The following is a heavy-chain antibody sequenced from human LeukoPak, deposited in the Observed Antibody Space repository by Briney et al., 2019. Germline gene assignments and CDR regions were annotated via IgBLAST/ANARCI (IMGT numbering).Heavy chain of an antibody. CDR3: ARTVTYTQTKYFQH. CDR2: IKQDGSEK. V-gene: IGHV3-7*04. CDR1: GGSISSYY. D-gene: IGHD4-17*01. Sequence: ETLSLTCAVSGGSISSYYWSWVRQAPGKGLEWVANIKQDGSEKYYVDSVKGRFTISRDNAKNSLYLQMNSLRAEDTAVYYCARTVTYTQTKYFQHWGQGTLVTVSS. J-gene: IGHJ1*01.